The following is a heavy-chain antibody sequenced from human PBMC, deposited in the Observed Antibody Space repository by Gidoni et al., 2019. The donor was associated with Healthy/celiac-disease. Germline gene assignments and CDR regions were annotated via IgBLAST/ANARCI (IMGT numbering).Heavy chain of an antibody. CDR2: IYSGGST. CDR1: GFTVSSNY. J-gene: IGHJ6*02. CDR3: ARDGREPDCSSTSCYTYYYGMDV. Sequence: EVQLVESGGGLIQPGGSLRLSCAASGFTVSSNYMSWVRQAPGKGLEWVSVIYSGGSTYYADSVKGRFTISRDNSKNTLYLQMNSLRAEDTAVYYCARDGREPDCSSTSCYTYYYGMDVWGQGTTVTVSS. D-gene: IGHD2-2*02. V-gene: IGHV3-53*01.